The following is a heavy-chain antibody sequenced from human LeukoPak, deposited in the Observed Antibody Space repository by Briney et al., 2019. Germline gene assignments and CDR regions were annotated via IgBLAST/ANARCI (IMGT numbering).Heavy chain of an antibody. V-gene: IGHV4-34*01. CDR1: GGSFSGYY. J-gene: IGHJ4*02. Sequence: PSETLSLTCAVYGGSFSGYYWSWIRQPAGKGLEWIGEINHSGSTNYNPSLKRRVTISVDTSKNQFSLKLSSVTAADTAVYYCARREAAAPKDYWGQGTLVTVSS. D-gene: IGHD6-13*01. CDR2: INHSGST. CDR3: ARREAAAPKDY.